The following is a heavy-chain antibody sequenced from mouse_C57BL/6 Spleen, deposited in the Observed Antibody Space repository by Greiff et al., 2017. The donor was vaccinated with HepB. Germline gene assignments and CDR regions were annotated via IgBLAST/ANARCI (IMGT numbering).Heavy chain of an antibody. Sequence: QVQLQQPGAELVRPGSSVKLSCKASGYTFTSYWMDWVKQRPGQGLEWIGNIYPSDSETHYNQTFKDKATSTVDKSSSTAYMQLSSLTSEDSAVYYCASGSSTTLDYWGQGTSVTVSS. D-gene: IGHD1-1*01. CDR2: IYPSDSET. CDR1: GYTFTSYW. V-gene: IGHV1-61*01. CDR3: ASGSSTTLDY. J-gene: IGHJ4*01.